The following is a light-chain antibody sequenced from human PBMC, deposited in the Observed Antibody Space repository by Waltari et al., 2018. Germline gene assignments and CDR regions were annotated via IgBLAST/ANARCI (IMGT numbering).Light chain of an antibody. Sequence: SALTQPASVSGSPGQSITISCTGTSSDIGTYNYASWYQQHPGKAPTLTIYDVNNRPSGVSYRFSGSKSGNTASLTISGLQAEDESDYYCSSYSRITTSVVFGGGTKLTVL. CDR1: SSDIGTYNY. CDR2: DVN. V-gene: IGLV2-14*01. J-gene: IGLJ3*02. CDR3: SSYSRITTSVV.